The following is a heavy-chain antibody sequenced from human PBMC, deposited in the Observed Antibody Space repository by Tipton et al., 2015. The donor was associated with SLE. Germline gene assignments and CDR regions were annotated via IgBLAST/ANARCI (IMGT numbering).Heavy chain of an antibody. CDR2: ISYDGSDK. D-gene: IGHD6-25*01. CDR3: ARDPYGIVARPGYFDY. J-gene: IGHJ4*02. V-gene: IGHV3-30-3*01. Sequence: SLRLSCAASGFTFSSYAMHWVRQAPGKGLEWVAVISYDGSDKYYADSVKGRFTISRDNSKNTLYLQMNSLRAEDTAVYYCARDPYGIVARPGYFDYWGQGTLVTVSP. CDR1: GFTFSSYA.